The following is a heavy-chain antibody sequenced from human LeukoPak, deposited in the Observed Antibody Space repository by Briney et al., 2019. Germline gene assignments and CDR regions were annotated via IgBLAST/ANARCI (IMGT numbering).Heavy chain of an antibody. J-gene: IGHJ4*02. V-gene: IGHV3-30*04. CDR2: ISYDGSNK. CDR3: APVVVVAAPTGY. Sequence: GGSLRLSCAASGFTFSSYAVHWVRQAPGKGLEWVAVISYDGSNKYYADSVKGRFTISRDNSKNTLYLQMNSLRAEDTAVYYCAPVVVVAAPTGYWGQGTLVTVSS. D-gene: IGHD2-15*01. CDR1: GFTFSSYA.